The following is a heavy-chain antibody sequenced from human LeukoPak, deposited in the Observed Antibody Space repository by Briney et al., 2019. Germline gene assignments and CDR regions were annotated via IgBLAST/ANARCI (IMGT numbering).Heavy chain of an antibody. J-gene: IGHJ6*02. Sequence: ASVKVSCKASGYTFTSYYMHWVRQAPGQGLEWMGIINPSGGSTSYAQKFQGRVTMTRDTSTSTAYMELSSLRSEDTAVYYCAFPYYGSGSHYYYYYGMDVWGQGTTVTVSS. CDR2: INPSGGST. CDR1: GYTFTSYY. CDR3: AFPYYGSGSHYYYYYGMDV. D-gene: IGHD3-10*01. V-gene: IGHV1-46*01.